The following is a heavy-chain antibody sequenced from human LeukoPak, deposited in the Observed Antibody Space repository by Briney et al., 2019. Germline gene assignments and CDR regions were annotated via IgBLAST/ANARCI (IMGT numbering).Heavy chain of an antibody. CDR2: IYYSGST. Sequence: SETLSLTCAVSGGSISSYYWNWIRQPPGKGLEWIGYIYYSGSTNYNPSLKSRVTISVDTSKNQFSLKLSSVTAADTAVYYCARAVAPYYFDYWGQGTLVTVSS. CDR1: GGSISSYY. V-gene: IGHV4-59*01. D-gene: IGHD6-19*01. CDR3: ARAVAPYYFDY. J-gene: IGHJ4*02.